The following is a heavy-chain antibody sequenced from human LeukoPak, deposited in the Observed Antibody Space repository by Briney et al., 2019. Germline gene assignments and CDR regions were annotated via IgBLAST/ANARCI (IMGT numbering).Heavy chain of an antibody. CDR2: IYYSGST. CDR1: GFTFSSYA. J-gene: IGHJ6*03. D-gene: IGHD2-15*01. CDR3: ARVLRYCSGGNCYSGGLGYMDV. V-gene: IGHV4-59*01. Sequence: GSLRLSCAASGFTFSSYAMSWVRQAPGKGLEWIGYIYYSGSTNYNPSLESRVTISVDTSKNQFSLKLSSVTAADTAVYYCARVLRYCSGGNCYSGGLGYMDVWGKGTTVTISS.